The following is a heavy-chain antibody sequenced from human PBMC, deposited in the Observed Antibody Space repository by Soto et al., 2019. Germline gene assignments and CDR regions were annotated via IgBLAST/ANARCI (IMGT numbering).Heavy chain of an antibody. CDR2: IWYDGSNK. CDR3: ARDHQYYDILTGYQYYYYYGMDV. CDR1: GFTFSSYG. Sequence: GGSLRLSCAASGFTFSSYGMHWVRQAPGKGLEWVAVIWYDGSNKYYADSVKGRFTISRDNSKNTLYLQMNSLRAEDTAVYYCARDHQYYDILTGYQYYYYYGMDVWGQGTTVTVSS. V-gene: IGHV3-33*01. D-gene: IGHD3-9*01. J-gene: IGHJ6*02.